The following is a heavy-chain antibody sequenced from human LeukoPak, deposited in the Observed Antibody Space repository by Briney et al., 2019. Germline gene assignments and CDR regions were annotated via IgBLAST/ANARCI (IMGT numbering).Heavy chain of an antibody. V-gene: IGHV3-23*01. D-gene: IGHD3-22*01. CDR2: ISGSGGST. CDR3: AKFPSTYYYDSSGDPPVH. J-gene: IGHJ4*02. CDR1: GFTFSSYA. Sequence: GGSLRLSCAASGFTFSSYAMSWVRQAPGKGLEWVSAISGSGGSTYYADSVKGRFTISRDNSKNTLYLQMNSLRAEDTAVYYCAKFPSTYYYDSSGDPPVHWGQGTLVTVSS.